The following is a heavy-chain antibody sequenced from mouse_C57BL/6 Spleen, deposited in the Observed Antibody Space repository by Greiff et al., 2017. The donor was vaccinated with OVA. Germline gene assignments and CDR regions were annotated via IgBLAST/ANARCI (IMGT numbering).Heavy chain of an antibody. CDR3: AREWYYGSSKRSYYFDY. CDR1: GYTFTSYW. CDR2: INPSNGGT. V-gene: IGHV1-53*01. D-gene: IGHD1-1*01. Sequence: QVQLQQPGTELVKPGASVKLSCKASGYTFTSYWMHWVKQRPGQGLEWIGNINPSNGGTNYNEKFKSKATLTVDKSSSTAYLQLSSLTSEDSAVEDGAREWYYGSSKRSYYFDYWGQGTTRTVSS. J-gene: IGHJ2*01.